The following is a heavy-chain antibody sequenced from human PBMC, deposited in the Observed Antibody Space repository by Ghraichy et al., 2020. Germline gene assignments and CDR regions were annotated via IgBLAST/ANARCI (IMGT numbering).Heavy chain of an antibody. V-gene: IGHV4-34*12. D-gene: IGHD5-24*01. CDR2: IIHGGST. CDR1: GGSFSGYY. J-gene: IGHJ3*02. CDR3: ARIRDGYTSWDAFDI. Sequence: SQTLSLTCAVYGGSFSGYYWSWIRQPPGKGLEWIGEIIHGGSTNYNPSLKSRVSISEDTSKNQFSLKLNSVTAADTAVYYCARIRDGYTSWDAFDIWGQGTMVTVSS.